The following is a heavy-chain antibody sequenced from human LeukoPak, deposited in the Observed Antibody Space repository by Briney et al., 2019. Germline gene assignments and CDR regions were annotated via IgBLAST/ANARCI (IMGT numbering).Heavy chain of an antibody. J-gene: IGHJ6*02. CDR1: GGSISSGDYY. V-gene: IGHV4-31*03. CDR2: ICSSGSA. D-gene: IGHD2-15*01. Sequence: SQTLSLTCTVSGGSISSGDYYWSWIRQPPGKGLQWIGYICSSGSAYYNASLKSRVSMSTDTSNNQFSLKLNSVTAADTAVYYCARDGGGSLHGMDVWGQGTTVTVSS. CDR3: ARDGGGSLHGMDV.